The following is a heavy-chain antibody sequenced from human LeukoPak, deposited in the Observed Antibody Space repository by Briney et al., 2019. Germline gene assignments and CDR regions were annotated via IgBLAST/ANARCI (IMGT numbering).Heavy chain of an antibody. CDR2: IKQDGSET. CDR3: VRETPRRGETRDGYR. Sequence: PGRSLRLSCAASGFTFSNYGMNWVRQAPGKGLECLANIKQDGSETYYADSVKGRFTISRDNAKNSLYLQMNSLRAEDTAVYYCVRETPRRGETRDGYRWGQGTLVTVSS. CDR1: GFTFSNYG. V-gene: IGHV3-7*01. J-gene: IGHJ4*02. D-gene: IGHD5-24*01.